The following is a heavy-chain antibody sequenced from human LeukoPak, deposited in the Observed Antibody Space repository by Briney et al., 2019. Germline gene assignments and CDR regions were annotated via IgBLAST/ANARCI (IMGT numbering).Heavy chain of an antibody. Sequence: ASVKVSCKASGYTFTSYDINWVRQATAQGLEWMGWMNPNSGNTGYAQKFQGRVTMTRNTSISTAYMELSSLRSEDTAVYYCARGQFLDYVWGSYCYWGQGTLVSVST. D-gene: IGHD3-16*01. CDR3: ARGQFLDYVWGSYCY. J-gene: IGHJ4*02. CDR1: GYTFTSYD. V-gene: IGHV1-8*01. CDR2: MNPNSGNT.